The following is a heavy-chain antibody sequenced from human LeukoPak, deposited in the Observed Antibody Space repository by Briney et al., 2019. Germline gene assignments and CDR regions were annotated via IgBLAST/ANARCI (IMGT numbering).Heavy chain of an antibody. Sequence: ASVKLSCKASGGTFSSYAISWVRQAPGQGLEWMGRIIPILGIANYAQKFQGRVTITADKSTSTAYMELSSLRSEDTAVYYCAIEPDDYGSRSQPSDYWGQGTLVTVSS. D-gene: IGHD3-10*01. CDR3: AIEPDDYGSRSQPSDY. J-gene: IGHJ4*02. CDR2: IIPILGIA. V-gene: IGHV1-69*04. CDR1: GGTFSSYA.